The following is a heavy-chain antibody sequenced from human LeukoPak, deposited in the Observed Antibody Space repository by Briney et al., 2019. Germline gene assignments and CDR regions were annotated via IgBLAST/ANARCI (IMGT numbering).Heavy chain of an antibody. CDR2: VSAYNVDT. CDR1: GYTFTSYG. J-gene: IGHJ6*02. D-gene: IGHD2-2*01. Sequence: ASVKVSCKASGYTFTSYGISWVRQAPGQGLEWMGWVSAYNVDTNYAQKFQGRVTMTTDTSTSTAYMELRSLRSDDTAVYYCARDREKYCSSTSCYWGSRSYYYGMDVWGQGTTVTVSS. CDR3: ARDREKYCSSTSCYWGSRSYYYGMDV. V-gene: IGHV1-18*04.